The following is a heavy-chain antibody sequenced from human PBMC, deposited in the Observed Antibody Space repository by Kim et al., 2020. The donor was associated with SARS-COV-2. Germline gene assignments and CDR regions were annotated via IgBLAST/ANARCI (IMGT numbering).Heavy chain of an antibody. D-gene: IGHD3-16*01. V-gene: IGHV3-53*01. CDR1: GFTVSSNY. J-gene: IGHJ6*02. CDR3: ARDLRILGMDV. Sequence: GGSLRLSCAASGFTVSSNYVSWVRQAPGKGLEWVSVIYSGGTTYYADSVKGRFTISRDNSKNTLYLQMNSLRAEDTAVYYCARDLRILGMDVWGQGTTVTVSS. CDR2: IYSGGTT.